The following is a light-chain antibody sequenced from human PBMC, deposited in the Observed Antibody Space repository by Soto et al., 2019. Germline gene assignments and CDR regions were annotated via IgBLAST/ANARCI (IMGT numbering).Light chain of an antibody. CDR2: GAS. Sequence: EIVLTQSPATLSSFPGDRVTLSCRVSQSIRSNLAWYQQRPGQAPRLLMYGASTRADGIPARFTGSGSGTEFTLTISSLQSEDFAVYYCQQYHIWPPWTSGQGTKVDIK. J-gene: IGKJ1*01. CDR3: QQYHIWPPWT. CDR1: QSIRSN. V-gene: IGKV3-15*01.